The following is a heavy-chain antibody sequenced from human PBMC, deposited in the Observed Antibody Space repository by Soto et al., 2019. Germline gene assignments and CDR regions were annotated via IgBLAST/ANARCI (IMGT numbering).Heavy chain of an antibody. CDR1: RGTFSSYA. CDR2: IIPIFGTA. J-gene: IGHJ6*02. V-gene: IGHV1-69*12. CDR3: ASQEYSYGYRGYYYYGMDV. D-gene: IGHD5-18*01. Sequence: QVQLVQSGAEVKKPGSSVKVSCKASRGTFSSYAISWVRQAPGQGLEWMGGIIPIFGTANYAQKFQGRVTITADESTSTAYMELSSLRSEDTAVYYCASQEYSYGYRGYYYYGMDVWGQGTTVTVSS.